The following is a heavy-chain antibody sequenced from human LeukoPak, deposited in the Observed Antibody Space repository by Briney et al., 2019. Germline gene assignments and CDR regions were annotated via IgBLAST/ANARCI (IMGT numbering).Heavy chain of an antibody. V-gene: IGHV3-21*01. D-gene: IGHD3-22*01. CDR1: GFTLSTYS. Sequence: KSGGSLRLSCAASGFTLSTYSMNWVRQAPGKGLEWVSSISSTSSYISYADSVKGRFTISRDNARNSLYLQMNSLRAEDTAVYYCAREGYHYDVPLWGQGTTVTVSS. J-gene: IGHJ6*02. CDR3: AREGYHYDVPL. CDR2: ISSTSSYI.